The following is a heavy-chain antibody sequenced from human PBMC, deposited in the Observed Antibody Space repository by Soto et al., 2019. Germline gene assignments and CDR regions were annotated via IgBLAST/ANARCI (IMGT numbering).Heavy chain of an antibody. D-gene: IGHD3-10*01. V-gene: IGHV1-69*01. CDR3: ASLLSFYYGSGYGMDV. Sequence: QVQLVQSGTEVKKPGSSVKVSCKASGGTFRSKAISWVRQAPGQGLEWMGGLIPIFGTTNYAQKFQGRVTITADESASTAYMELSSLRSDDTAVYYCASLLSFYYGSGYGMDVWGQGTTVTVSS. CDR1: GGTFRSKA. J-gene: IGHJ6*02. CDR2: LIPIFGTT.